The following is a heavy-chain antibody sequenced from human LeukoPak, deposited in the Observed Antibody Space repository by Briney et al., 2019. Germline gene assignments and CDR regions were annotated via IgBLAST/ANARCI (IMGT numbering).Heavy chain of an antibody. Sequence: SETLSLTCTVSGGSISSSSYYWGWIRQPPGKGLEWIGSIYYSGSTYYNPSLKSRVTISVDTSKNQFSLKLSSVTAADTAVYYCARVSGGRYFDWGQGTLVTVSS. CDR1: GGSISSSSYY. CDR3: ARVSGGRYFD. J-gene: IGHJ4*02. D-gene: IGHD3-9*01. CDR2: IYYSGST. V-gene: IGHV4-39*07.